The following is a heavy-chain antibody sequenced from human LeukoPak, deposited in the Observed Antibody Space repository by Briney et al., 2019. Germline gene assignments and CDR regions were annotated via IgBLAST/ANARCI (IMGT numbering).Heavy chain of an antibody. D-gene: IGHD4-11*01. CDR3: ATTTTVPYYYYYYMDV. V-gene: IGHV3-7*01. CDR2: IKQDGSEK. J-gene: IGHJ6*03. CDR1: GFTFSSYW. Sequence: GESLRLSCAASGFTFSSYWMSWVRQAPGKGLEWVANIKQDGSEKYYVDSVKGRFTISRDNAKNSLYLQMNSLRAEDTAVYYCATTTTVPYYYYYYMDVWGKGTTVTVSS.